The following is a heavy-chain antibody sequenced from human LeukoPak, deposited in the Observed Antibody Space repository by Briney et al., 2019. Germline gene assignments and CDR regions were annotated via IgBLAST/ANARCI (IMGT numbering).Heavy chain of an antibody. Sequence: PSETLSLTCTVSGGSISSGDYYWSWIRQPPGKGLEWIGYIYYRGSTYYNPSLKSRVTISVDTSKNQFSLKLSSVTAADTAVYYCARDWRRGYYDSSGYYDYYYYGMDVWGQGTTVTVSS. D-gene: IGHD3-22*01. J-gene: IGHJ6*02. CDR3: ARDWRRGYYDSSGYYDYYYYGMDV. CDR1: GGSISSGDYY. CDR2: IYYRGST. V-gene: IGHV4-30-4*01.